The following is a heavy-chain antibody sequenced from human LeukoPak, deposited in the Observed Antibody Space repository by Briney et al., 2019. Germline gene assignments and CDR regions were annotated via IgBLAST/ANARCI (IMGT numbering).Heavy chain of an antibody. CDR2: IYYSGTT. Sequence: SETLSLTCTVSGGSISSTNYYWGWIRQPPGKGLEWIGSIYYSGTTYYNPSLKSRVTISVDTSKNQFSLKLSSVTAADTAVYYCARQVGYSYGYGFDYWGQGTLVTVSS. CDR3: ARQVGYSYGYGFDY. CDR1: GGSISSTNYY. J-gene: IGHJ4*02. V-gene: IGHV4-39*01. D-gene: IGHD5-18*01.